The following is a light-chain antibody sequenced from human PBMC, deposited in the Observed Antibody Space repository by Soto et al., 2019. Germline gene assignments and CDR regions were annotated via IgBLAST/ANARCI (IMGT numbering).Light chain of an antibody. J-gene: IGKJ5*01. CDR3: QQYNNWPPIT. V-gene: IGKV3-15*01. CDR2: GAS. CDR1: QSVSSS. Sequence: IVMTQSPATLSVSPGDRATLSCRASQSVSSSLAWYQQKPGQAPRLLIYGASTRATGIPARFSGSGSGTEFTLTISSLQSEDFAVYYCQQYNNWPPITFGQGTRPQIK.